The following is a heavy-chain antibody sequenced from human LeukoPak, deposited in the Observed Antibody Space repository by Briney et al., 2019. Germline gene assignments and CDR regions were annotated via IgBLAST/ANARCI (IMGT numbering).Heavy chain of an antibody. V-gene: IGHV3-15*01. CDR2: IKTTSDGGPT. CDR3: TTNDAFDI. J-gene: IGHJ3*02. Sequence: GGSLRLSYAASGVAFSHAWMSWVRQAPGKGLEWVAQIKTTSDGGPTDYAAPVKGRFTISRDDSENMLYLQMNSLKTEDTAVYYCTTNDAFDIWGQGTMVIVSS. CDR1: GVAFSHAW.